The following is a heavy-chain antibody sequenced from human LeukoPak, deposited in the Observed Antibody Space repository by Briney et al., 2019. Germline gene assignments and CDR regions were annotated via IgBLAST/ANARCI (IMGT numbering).Heavy chain of an antibody. J-gene: IGHJ6*03. CDR1: GFNFGHYA. CDR3: AKERRGYYMDV. Sequence: GGSLRLSCAASGFNFGHYAMQWVRQAAGKGLEWVSLISWDASGTYYADSVKGRFTISRDNSKNSLSLQMNSLRPEDTALYYCAKERRGYYMDVWGKGTTVTVSS. D-gene: IGHD3-10*01. V-gene: IGHV3-43D*03. CDR2: ISWDASGT.